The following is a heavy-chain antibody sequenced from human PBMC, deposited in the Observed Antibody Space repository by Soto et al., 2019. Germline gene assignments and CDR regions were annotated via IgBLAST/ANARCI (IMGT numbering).Heavy chain of an antibody. J-gene: IGHJ4*02. CDR2: ITRDGYNK. V-gene: IGHV3-30*04. CDR1: GFIFKNYA. D-gene: IGHD6-6*01. CDR3: TKSSGGSSSVGMDY. Sequence: QVQLVESGGGVVQPGRSLRLSCAGSGFIFKNYALNWVPQAPGKGLEWVASITRDGYNKYYADSVKGRFTISRDNSRDTLSLQMTALRTEDSSIYYCTKSSGGSSSVGMDYWGQGTRVTVSS.